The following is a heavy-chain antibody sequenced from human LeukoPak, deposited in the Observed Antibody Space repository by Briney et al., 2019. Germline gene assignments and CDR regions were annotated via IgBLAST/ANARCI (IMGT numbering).Heavy chain of an antibody. CDR2: IYHSGST. V-gene: IGHV4-4*02. J-gene: IGHJ4*02. D-gene: IGHD3-10*01. CDR1: GGSISSSNW. Sequence: PSETLSLTCAVSGGSISSSNWWSWVRQPPGKGLEWIGEIYHSGSTNYNPSLKSRVTISVDKSKNQFSLKLSSVTAADTAVYYCAGVRVTMVRGVITPFDYWGQGTLVTVSS. CDR3: AGVRVTMVRGVITPFDY.